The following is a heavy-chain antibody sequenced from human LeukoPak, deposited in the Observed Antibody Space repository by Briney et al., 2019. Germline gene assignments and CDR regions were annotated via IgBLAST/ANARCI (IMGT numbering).Heavy chain of an antibody. CDR3: ARLSYGSRLGV. D-gene: IGHD3-10*01. CDR1: GGSISSYY. J-gene: IGHJ6*02. Sequence: SETLSLTCTVSGGSISSYYWSWIRQPPGKGLEWIGYIYYSGSTNYNPSLKGRVTISVDTSKNQFSLKLSSVTAADTAVYYCARLSYGSRLGVWGQGTTVTVSS. CDR2: IYYSGST. V-gene: IGHV4-59*08.